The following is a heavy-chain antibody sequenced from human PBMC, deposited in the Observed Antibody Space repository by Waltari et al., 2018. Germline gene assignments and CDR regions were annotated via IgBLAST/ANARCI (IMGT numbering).Heavy chain of an antibody. D-gene: IGHD5-12*01. CDR2: VTVDGGDI. CDR3: ARKAGSGYPYGPVYYDN. CDR1: GFRFGVYL. V-gene: IGHV3-74*01. Sequence: EVHLAESGGGVVQPGGSLRLSCTGSGFRFGVYLMHWVRKAPGKGVWWGSRVTVDGGDISYVGSLKGRLTMSSDNAKNTVFLQLNRLRADDTAVYFCARKAGSGYPYGPVYYDNWGQGTLVTVSS. J-gene: IGHJ4*02.